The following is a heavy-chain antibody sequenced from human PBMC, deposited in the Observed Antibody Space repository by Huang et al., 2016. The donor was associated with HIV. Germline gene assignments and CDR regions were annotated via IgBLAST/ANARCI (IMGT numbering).Heavy chain of an antibody. CDR2: ISPSVGTT. V-gene: IGHV1-69*13. J-gene: IGHJ6*03. CDR1: GGTFCTNA. CDR3: ARQPYCGGDCAHYYYFYMDV. Sequence: QVQLVQSGAEVKRPGASVKVSCRASGGTFCTNAVSWVRQAPVQGLEWMGGISPSVGTTNYAQRFQCKVTITADESSSTVYMELSSLRSDDTAVYYCARQPYCGGDCAHYYYFYMDVWGKGTTVTVSS. D-gene: IGHD2-21*02.